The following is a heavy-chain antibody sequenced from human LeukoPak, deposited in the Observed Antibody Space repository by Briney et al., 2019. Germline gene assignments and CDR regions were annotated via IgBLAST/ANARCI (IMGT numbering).Heavy chain of an antibody. Sequence: PGGSLRLSCSAPGFTFSSYAMHWVRQAPGKGREYVSAISSNGGSTYYADSAKGRFTISRDNSKNTLYLQMSSLRAEDTAVYCCVSGGYSYVPFDYWGQGTLVTVSS. V-gene: IGHV3-64D*09. D-gene: IGHD5-18*01. CDR3: VSGGYSYVPFDY. J-gene: IGHJ4*02. CDR1: GFTFSSYA. CDR2: ISSNGGST.